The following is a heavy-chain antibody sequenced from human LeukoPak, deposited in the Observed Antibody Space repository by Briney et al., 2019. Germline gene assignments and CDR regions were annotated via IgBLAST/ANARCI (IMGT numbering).Heavy chain of an antibody. CDR1: GLTFSSYG. V-gene: IGHV3-30*18. Sequence: GGSLRLSCAASGLTFSSYGMHWVRQAPGKGLEWVAVISYDGSNKYYADSVKGRFTISRDNSKNTLYLQMNSLRAEDTAVYYCAKDGSGSSYYYYGMDVWGQGTTVTVSS. CDR2: ISYDGSNK. CDR3: AKDGSGSSYYYYGMDV. D-gene: IGHD1-26*01. J-gene: IGHJ6*02.